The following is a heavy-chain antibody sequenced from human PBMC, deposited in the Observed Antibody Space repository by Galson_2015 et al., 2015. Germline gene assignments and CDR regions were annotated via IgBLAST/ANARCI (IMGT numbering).Heavy chain of an antibody. V-gene: IGHV7-4-1*02. CDR1: GYTFTSYA. J-gene: IGHJ6*02. D-gene: IGHD3-9*01. CDR3: AREGAYYDILTGSPYGMDV. CDR2: INTNTGNP. Sequence: SVKVSWKASGYTFTSYAMNWVRQAPGQGLEWMGWINTNTGNPTYAQGFTGRFVFSLDTSVSTAYLQISSLKAEDTAVYYCAREGAYYDILTGSPYGMDVWGQGTTVTVSS.